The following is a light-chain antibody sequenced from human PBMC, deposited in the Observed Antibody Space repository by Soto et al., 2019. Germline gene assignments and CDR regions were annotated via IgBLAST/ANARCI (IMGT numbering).Light chain of an antibody. V-gene: IGKV3-20*01. CDR1: QSVSSY. Sequence: EIVLTQSPGTLSLSPGERATLSCRASQSVSSYLAWYQQKPGQAPRLLIYGASSRATGIPDRFSGSGSGTDFTLTISSLQPEDIATYYCQQYDNLPITFGQGTRLEIK. J-gene: IGKJ5*01. CDR3: QQYDNLPIT. CDR2: GAS.